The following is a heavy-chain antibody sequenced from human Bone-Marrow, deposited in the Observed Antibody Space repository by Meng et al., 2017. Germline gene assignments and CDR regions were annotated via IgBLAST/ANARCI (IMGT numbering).Heavy chain of an antibody. CDR2: IYHSGST. V-gene: IGHV4-38-2*01. J-gene: IGHJ4*02. D-gene: IGHD6-13*01. CDR1: GFTFSNAW. CDR3: ARLLLAAAGAY. Sequence: ESLKISCAASGFTFSNAWMTWVRQAPGKGLEWIGSIYHSGSTYYNPSLKSRVTISVDTSKNQFSLKLSSVTAADTAVYYCARLLLAAAGAYWGQGTLVTVSS.